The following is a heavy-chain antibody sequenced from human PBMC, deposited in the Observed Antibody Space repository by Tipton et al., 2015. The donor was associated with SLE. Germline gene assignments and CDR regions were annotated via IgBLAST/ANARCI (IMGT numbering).Heavy chain of an antibody. J-gene: IGHJ3*01. CDR2: IYNSGGT. D-gene: IGHD3-22*01. CDR1: GGSISTGGYY. CDR3: TRGPVGSGYYSSSDAFDF. V-gene: IGHV4-31*03. Sequence: TLSLTCTVSGGSISTGGYYWSWIRQHPGKGLEWIGYIYNSGGTDYNPSLKSRVTISADTSKNQFSLKLSSVTAADTAVYFCTRGPVGSGYYSSSDAFDFWGQGTMVTVSS.